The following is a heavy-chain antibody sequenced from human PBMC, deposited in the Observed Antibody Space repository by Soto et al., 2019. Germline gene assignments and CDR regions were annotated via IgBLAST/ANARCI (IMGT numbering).Heavy chain of an antibody. V-gene: IGHV4-59*01. D-gene: IGHD5-18*01. CDR2: IYYSGST. CDR1: GGSISSYY. J-gene: IGHJ6*02. Sequence: SETLSLTCTVSGGSISSYYWSWIRQPPGEGLEWIGYIYYSGSTNYNPSLKSRVTISVDTSKNQFSLKLSSVTAADTAVYYCARAEDTAMVYYYGMDVWGQGTTVTVSS. CDR3: ARAEDTAMVYYYGMDV.